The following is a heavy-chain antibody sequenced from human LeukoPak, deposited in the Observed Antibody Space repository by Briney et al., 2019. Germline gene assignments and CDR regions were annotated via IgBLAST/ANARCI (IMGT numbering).Heavy chain of an antibody. V-gene: IGHV3-64*01. CDR1: GFTFSSYA. CDR3: ARDDILTGYPTPFDY. Sequence: GGSLRLSCAASGFTFSSYAMHWVRQAPGKGLEYVSAISSNGGSTYYANSVKGRFTISRDNAKNSLYLQMNSLRAEDTAAYYCARDDILTGYPTPFDYWGQGTLVTVSS. CDR2: ISSNGGST. J-gene: IGHJ4*02. D-gene: IGHD3-9*01.